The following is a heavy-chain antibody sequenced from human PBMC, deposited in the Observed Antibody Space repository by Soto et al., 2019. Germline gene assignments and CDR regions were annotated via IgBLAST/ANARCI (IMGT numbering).Heavy chain of an antibody. J-gene: IGHJ6*02. CDR1: GVTFSSYS. D-gene: IGHD6-13*01. CDR3: ASVGDSSRALRDYYYYYGMDV. Sequence: PGGSLRLSCAASGVTFSSYSMNWVRQAPGKGLEWVSSISSSSSYIYYADSVKGRFTISRGNAKNSLYLQMNSLRAEDTAVYYCASVGDSSRALRDYYYYYGMDVWGQGTTVTVSS. V-gene: IGHV3-21*01. CDR2: ISSSSSYI.